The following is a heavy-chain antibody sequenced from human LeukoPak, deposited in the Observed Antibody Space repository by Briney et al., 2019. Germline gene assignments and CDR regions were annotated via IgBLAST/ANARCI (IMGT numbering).Heavy chain of an antibody. CDR3: ARRDIVVDAGPSTFDY. CDR2: LFHTGNK. J-gene: IGHJ4*02. CDR1: GGFINTGGYH. D-gene: IGHD3-22*01. Sequence: SETLSLTCTVSGGFINTGGYHWGWIRQPPGKGLEWIGSLFHTGNKYYNESLKSRVTISVDTSKNQFSLNLRSATATDTAVYYCARRDIVVDAGPSTFDYWGQGILVTVSS. V-gene: IGHV4-39*01.